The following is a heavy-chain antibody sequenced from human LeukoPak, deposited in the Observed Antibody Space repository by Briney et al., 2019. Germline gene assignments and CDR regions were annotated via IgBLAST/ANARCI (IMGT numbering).Heavy chain of an antibody. CDR1: GGSISSSSYY. Sequence: PSETLSLTCTVSGGSISSSSYYWGWIRQPPGKGLEWIGNIYYSGSTYYNPSLKSRVTISIDTSKNQFSLKLSSVTAADTAVYYCVRDTGIYPHYAFDIWGQGTMVTVSS. D-gene: IGHD1-26*01. V-gene: IGHV4-39*07. CDR2: IYYSGST. CDR3: VRDTGIYPHYAFDI. J-gene: IGHJ3*02.